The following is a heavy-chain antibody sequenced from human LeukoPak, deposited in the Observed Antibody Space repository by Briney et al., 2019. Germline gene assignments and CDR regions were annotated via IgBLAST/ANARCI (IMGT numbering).Heavy chain of an antibody. D-gene: IGHD4-17*01. Sequence: ASVKAACKASGYTFTFHYLHWVRQAPGQGLEWMGWINPDSGDTHYAQRFQGRVSVTRDTSITTAYMDLSTLRSDDTAMYYCARETAVTTAIHLNHFDLWGQGTLITVSS. J-gene: IGHJ4*02. CDR3: ARETAVTTAIHLNHFDL. V-gene: IGHV1-2*02. CDR2: INPDSGDT. CDR1: GYTFTFHY.